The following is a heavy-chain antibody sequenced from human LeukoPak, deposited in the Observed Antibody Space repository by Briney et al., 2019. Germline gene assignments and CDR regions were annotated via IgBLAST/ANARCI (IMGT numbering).Heavy chain of an antibody. CDR2: ISVYTGNT. J-gene: IGHJ4*02. Sequence: ASVKVSCKASGYTFTNYGISWVRQAPGQGLEWMGWISVYTGNTYYAQKFQARVTMTTDTSTSTAYMELRSLRSDDTAVYYCASGGSWEYYFDYWGQGTLVTVSS. D-gene: IGHD2-15*01. CDR1: GYTFTNYG. CDR3: ASGGSWEYYFDY. V-gene: IGHV1-18*01.